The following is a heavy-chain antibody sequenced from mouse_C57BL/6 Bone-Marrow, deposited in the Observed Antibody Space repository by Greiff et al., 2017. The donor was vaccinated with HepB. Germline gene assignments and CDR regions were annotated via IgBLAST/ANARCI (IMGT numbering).Heavy chain of an antibody. J-gene: IGHJ4*01. CDR3: ARKLRLQAMDY. Sequence: QVQLQQPGAELVKPGASVKLSCKASGCTFTSYWMQWVKQRPGQGLEWIGEIDPSDSYTNYNQKFKGKATLTVDTSSSTAYMQLSSLTSEDSAVYYCARKLRLQAMDYWGQGTSVTVSS. D-gene: IGHD3-2*02. V-gene: IGHV1-50*01. CDR1: GCTFTSYW. CDR2: IDPSDSYT.